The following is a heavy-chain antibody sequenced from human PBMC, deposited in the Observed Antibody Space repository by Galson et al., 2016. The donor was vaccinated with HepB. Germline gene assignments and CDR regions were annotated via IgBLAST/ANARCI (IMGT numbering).Heavy chain of an antibody. D-gene: IGHD6-6*01. CDR1: RFTLSSYA. J-gene: IGHJ4*02. V-gene: IGHV3-23*01. CDR3: AKNIYSSSSPLDY. Sequence: SLRLSCAASRFTLSSYAMSWVRQAPGKGLEWVSAISGSGGSTYYADSVKGRFTISRDNSKNTLYLQMNSLRAEDTAVYYCAKNIYSSSSPLDYWGQGTLVTVSS. CDR2: ISGSGGST.